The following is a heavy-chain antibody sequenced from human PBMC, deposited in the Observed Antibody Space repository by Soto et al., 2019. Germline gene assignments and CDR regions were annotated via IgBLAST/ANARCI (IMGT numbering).Heavy chain of an antibody. V-gene: IGHV2-5*01. CDR3: AHSLFGVVTTAFDY. D-gene: IGHD3-3*01. CDR2: IYWNDDK. J-gene: IGHJ4*02. Sequence: QITLKESGPPLEKPTQPLTLTCAFSGFSLSTSGVGVGWIRQPPGKALEWLALIYWNDDKRYSPSLNSRLTITKDTSKTQVVLTMTNMDPVDTATYYCAHSLFGVVTTAFDYWGQGTLVTVSS. CDR1: GFSLSTSGVG.